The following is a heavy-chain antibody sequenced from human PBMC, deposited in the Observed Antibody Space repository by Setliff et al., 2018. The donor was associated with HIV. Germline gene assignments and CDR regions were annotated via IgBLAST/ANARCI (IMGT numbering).Heavy chain of an antibody. V-gene: IGHV1-18*01. CDR3: ARDRPYMFRGASPQYYYGMDV. CDR2: VSGYNGNT. D-gene: IGHD3-10*02. J-gene: IGHJ6*02. CDR1: GYTFTNYG. Sequence: ASVKVSCKTSGYTFTNYGISWVRQAPGQGLEWMGWVSGYNGNTEYAQKYQGRVTMTTDTSTSTAYLELRSLSSDDTAIYYCARDRPYMFRGASPQYYYGMDVWGQGTTVTVSS.